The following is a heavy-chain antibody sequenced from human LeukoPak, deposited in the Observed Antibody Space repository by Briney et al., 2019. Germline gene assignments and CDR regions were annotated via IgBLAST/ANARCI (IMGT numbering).Heavy chain of an antibody. D-gene: IGHD3-22*01. CDR1: GFTFRRYE. Sequence: PGGSLRLSCAASGFTFRRYEMNWVRQAPGQGLEWVSYIARSGSTRYYADSVKGRFTISRDNAKNSLYLQMNSLRAEDTAVYYCARANYYDISGYDYWGQGTLVTVSS. V-gene: IGHV3-48*03. CDR3: ARANYYDISGYDY. J-gene: IGHJ4*02. CDR2: IARSGSTR.